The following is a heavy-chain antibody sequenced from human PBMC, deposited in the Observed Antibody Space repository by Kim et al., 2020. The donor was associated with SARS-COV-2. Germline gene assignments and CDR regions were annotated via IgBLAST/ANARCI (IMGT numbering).Heavy chain of an antibody. CDR1: GFTFSSYS. V-gene: IGHV3-21*01. Sequence: GGSLRLSCAASGFTFSSYSMNWVRQAPGKGLEWVSSISSSSSYIYYADSVKGLFTISRDNAKNSLYLQMNSLRAEDTAVYYCARDGPDCGGDCYPSHYYYDGMDVWGQGTPVTVSS. CDR2: ISSSSSYI. J-gene: IGHJ6*02. CDR3: ARDGPDCGGDCYPSHYYYDGMDV. D-gene: IGHD2-21*02.